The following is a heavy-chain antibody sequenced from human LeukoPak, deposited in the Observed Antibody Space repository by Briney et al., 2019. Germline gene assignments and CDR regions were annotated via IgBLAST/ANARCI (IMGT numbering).Heavy chain of an antibody. CDR3: ARGPTTPLGATTDY. Sequence: SETLSLTCAVYGGSFSGYDWSWIRQPPGKGLEWIGEINHSGSTNYNPSLKSRVTISVDTSKNQFSLKLSSVTAADTAVYYCARGPTTPLGATTDYWGQGTLVTVSS. CDR1: GGSFSGYD. J-gene: IGHJ4*02. V-gene: IGHV4-34*01. D-gene: IGHD1-26*01. CDR2: INHSGST.